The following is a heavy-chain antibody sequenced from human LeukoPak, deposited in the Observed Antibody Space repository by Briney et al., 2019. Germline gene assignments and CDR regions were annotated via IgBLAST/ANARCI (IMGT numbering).Heavy chain of an antibody. J-gene: IGHJ4*02. D-gene: IGHD1-26*01. CDR1: GFTFTCCW. CDR2: IKQDGREK. Sequence: GGSLRLSCAASGFTFTCCWMSWVRQTPGKGLEWVASIKQDGREKFYADSVKGRFTISRDNAKNSLYLQVNSLRVEDTAVYYCARVPGRTRYFDSWGQGILVTVSS. CDR3: ARVPGRTRYFDS. V-gene: IGHV3-7*01.